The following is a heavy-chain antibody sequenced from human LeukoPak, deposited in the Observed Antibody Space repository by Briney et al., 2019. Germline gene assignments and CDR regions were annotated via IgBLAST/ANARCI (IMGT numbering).Heavy chain of an antibody. V-gene: IGHV4-61*02. CDR3: AREIYGYGYSDY. J-gene: IGHJ4*02. CDR2: IYTSGST. Sequence: SETLSLTCTVSGGSISSGSYYWSWIRQPAGKGLEWIGRIYTSGSTNYNPSLKSRVTISVDTSKNQFSLKLSSVTAADTAVYYCAREIYGYGYSDYWGQGTLVTVSS. D-gene: IGHD5-18*01. CDR1: GGSISSGSYY.